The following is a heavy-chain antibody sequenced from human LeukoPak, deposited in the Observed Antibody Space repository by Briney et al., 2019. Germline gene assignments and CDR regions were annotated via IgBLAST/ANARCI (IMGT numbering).Heavy chain of an antibody. V-gene: IGHV1-8*03. D-gene: IGHD6-13*01. CDR2: MNPNSGNT. CDR1: GYTFTSYD. Sequence: ASVKVSCKASGYTFTSYDINWVRQATGQGLEWMGWMNPNSGNTGYAQKFQGRVTITRNTSISTAYMELSSLRSADTAVYYCARGPGMAAGTYYYYYYYMDVWGKGTTVTVSS. J-gene: IGHJ6*03. CDR3: ARGPGMAAGTYYYYYYYMDV.